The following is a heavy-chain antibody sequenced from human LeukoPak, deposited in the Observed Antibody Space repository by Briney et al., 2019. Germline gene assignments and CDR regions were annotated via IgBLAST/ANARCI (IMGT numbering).Heavy chain of an antibody. CDR2: IIPILGIA. Sequence: SVKVSCKASGGTFSSYAISWVRQAPGQGLEWMGRIIPILGIANYAQKFQGRVTITADKSTSTAYMELSSLRSEDTAVYYCARPFVQLERRPYGMDVWGQGTTVTVSS. D-gene: IGHD1-1*01. CDR1: GGTFSSYA. J-gene: IGHJ6*02. CDR3: ARPFVQLERRPYGMDV. V-gene: IGHV1-69*04.